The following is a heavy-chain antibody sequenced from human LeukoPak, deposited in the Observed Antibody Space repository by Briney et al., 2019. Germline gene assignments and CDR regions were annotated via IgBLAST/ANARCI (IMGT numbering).Heavy chain of an antibody. CDR1: GGSISSYY. D-gene: IGHD5-24*01. CDR2: IYYSGST. V-gene: IGHV4-59*01. CDR3: ARDKFGDGYNPADY. Sequence: TSETLSLTCTVSGGSISSYYWSWIRQPAGKGLEWIGYIYYSGSTNYNPSLKSRVTISVDTSKNQFSLKLSSVTAADTAVYYCARDKFGDGYNPADYWGQGTLVTVSS. J-gene: IGHJ4*02.